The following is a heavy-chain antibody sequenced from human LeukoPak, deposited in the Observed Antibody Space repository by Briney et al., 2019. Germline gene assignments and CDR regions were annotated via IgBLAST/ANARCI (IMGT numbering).Heavy chain of an antibody. CDR2: ISSSRSTI. D-gene: IGHD4-11*01. CDR3: VRDSQDYSNYYYYYNGMDV. V-gene: IGHV3-48*02. Sequence: GGSLRLSCAGSGFTFNTYSMNWVRQAPGKGLEWVSYISSSRSTIYYADSVKGRFTVSRDNSKNSLFLQMNTLRDEDTAVYYCVRDSQDYSNYYYYYNGMDVWGQGTTVTVSS. CDR1: GFTFNTYS. J-gene: IGHJ6*02.